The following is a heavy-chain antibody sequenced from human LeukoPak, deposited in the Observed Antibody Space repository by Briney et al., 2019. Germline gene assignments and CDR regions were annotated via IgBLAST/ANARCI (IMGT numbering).Heavy chain of an antibody. Sequence: SETLSLTCTVSGGSISSHYWGWIRQPPGKGLEWIGSIHYSGSTYYNPSLKSRLTISVDTSKNQFSLKLSSVTAADTAVYYCARLYCSGGNCYGAFDIWGQGTMVTVSS. CDR3: ARLYCSGGNCYGAFDI. D-gene: IGHD2-15*01. V-gene: IGHV4-39*01. J-gene: IGHJ3*02. CDR1: GGSISSHY. CDR2: IHYSGST.